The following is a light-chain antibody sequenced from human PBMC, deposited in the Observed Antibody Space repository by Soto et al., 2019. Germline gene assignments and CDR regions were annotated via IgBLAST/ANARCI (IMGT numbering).Light chain of an antibody. CDR1: QSVSSN. V-gene: IGKV3-15*01. CDR2: GAS. Sequence: EIVMTQSPATLSVSPGERATLSCRASQSVSSNLAWYQQKPGQAPRLLIYGASTRATGIPARFSGNGSGTEFTLTISSLQSEDLAVYYCQQYNNWPPWTFGQWTKVEIK. J-gene: IGKJ1*01. CDR3: QQYNNWPPWT.